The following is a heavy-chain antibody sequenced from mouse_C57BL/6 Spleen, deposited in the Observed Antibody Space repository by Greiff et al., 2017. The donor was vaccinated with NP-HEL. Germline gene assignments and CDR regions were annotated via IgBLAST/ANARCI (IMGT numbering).Heavy chain of an antibody. V-gene: IGHV1-85*01. Sequence: VQLQQSGPELVKPGASVKLSCKASGYTFTSYDINWVKQRPGQGLEWIGWIYPRDGSTKYNEKFKGKATLTVDTSSSTAYMELHSLTSEDSAVYFCARTFITTVVAIYYAMDYWGQGTSVTVSS. CDR1: GYTFTSYD. D-gene: IGHD1-1*01. CDR2: IYPRDGST. J-gene: IGHJ4*01. CDR3: ARTFITTVVAIYYAMDY.